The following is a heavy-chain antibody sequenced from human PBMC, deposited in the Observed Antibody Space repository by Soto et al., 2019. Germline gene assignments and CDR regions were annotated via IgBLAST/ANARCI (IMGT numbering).Heavy chain of an antibody. J-gene: IGHJ6*02. Sequence: QITLKESGPTLGKPTQTLTLTCTFSGFSFISSGVGVGWIRQPPGRALEWLALIYWDEAKRYSPSLKGRLTITKDTSTNEVVLTMTNVDPEDTGTYYCAHKGGRGAGMDVWGQGTTVTVS. CDR1: GFSFISSGVG. D-gene: IGHD2-15*01. CDR3: AHKGGRGAGMDV. V-gene: IGHV2-5*02. CDR2: IYWDEAK.